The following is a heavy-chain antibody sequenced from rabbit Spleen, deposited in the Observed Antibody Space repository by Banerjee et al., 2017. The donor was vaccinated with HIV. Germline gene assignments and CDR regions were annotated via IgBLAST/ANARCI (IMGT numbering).Heavy chain of an antibody. Sequence: QLKESGGGLVQPGGSLKLSCKASGFTLSSYYMNWVRQAPGKGLEWIGYIDPVFGITYYANWVNGRFSISRENAQNTVFLQMTSLTAADTATYFCARDGAGYGYAPHYFNLWGPGTLVTVS. D-gene: IGHD6-1*01. CDR3: ARDGAGYGYAPHYFNL. V-gene: IGHV1S7*01. CDR2: IDPVFGIT. J-gene: IGHJ4*01. CDR1: GFTLSSYY.